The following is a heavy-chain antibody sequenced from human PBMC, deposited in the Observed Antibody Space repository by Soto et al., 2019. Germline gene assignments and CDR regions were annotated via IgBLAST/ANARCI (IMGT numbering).Heavy chain of an antibody. V-gene: IGHV1-3*01. J-gene: IGHJ6*02. CDR3: ARDITIFGVVRYYYYYYGMDV. Sequence: EXSLKVSCKASAYTFTSYAMHWVRQAPGQRLEWMGWINAGNGNTKYSQKFQGRVTITRDTSASTAYMELSSLRSEDTAVYYCARDITIFGVVRYYYYYYGMDVWGQGTTVTVSS. CDR1: AYTFTSYA. D-gene: IGHD3-3*01. CDR2: INAGNGNT.